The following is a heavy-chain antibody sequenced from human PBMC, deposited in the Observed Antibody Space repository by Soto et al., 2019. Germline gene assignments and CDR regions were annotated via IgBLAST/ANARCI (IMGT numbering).Heavy chain of an antibody. CDR3: ARLSYDILTAPRWFDP. Sequence: QVQLQESGPGLVKPSQTLSLTCTVSGGSISSGGYYWSWIRQHPGKGLEWIGYIYYSGSTYYNPSLKSRVTISVDTSKNQSSLRLSSVTAADTAVYYCARLSYDILTAPRWFDPCGQGTLVTVSS. V-gene: IGHV4-31*03. CDR1: GGSISSGGYY. CDR2: IYYSGST. D-gene: IGHD3-9*01. J-gene: IGHJ5*02.